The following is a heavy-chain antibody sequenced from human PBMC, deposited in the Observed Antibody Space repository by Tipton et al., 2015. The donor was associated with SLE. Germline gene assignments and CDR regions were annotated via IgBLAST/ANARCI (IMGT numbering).Heavy chain of an antibody. CDR2: IYYTGTTT. D-gene: IGHD5-18*01. CDR1: GGSISSSSYY. CDR3: ARLHGYSYGLNWFDP. J-gene: IGHJ5*02. Sequence: LRLSCTVSGGSISSSSYYWGWIRQPPGKGLEWIGSIYYTGTTTYYNSFLKSRVTMSVDTSKNQFSLRLTSVIAADTAVYYCARLHGYSYGLNWFDPWGQGTLISVSS. V-gene: IGHV4-39*07.